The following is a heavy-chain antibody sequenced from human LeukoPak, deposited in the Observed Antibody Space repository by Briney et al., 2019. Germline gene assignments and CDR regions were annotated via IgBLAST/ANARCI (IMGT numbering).Heavy chain of an antibody. D-gene: IGHD3-3*01. CDR1: GGSISGYY. CDR3: ARVASYDFWSGPQEDYYYYYYMDV. CDR2: IYYSGST. V-gene: IGHV4-59*01. J-gene: IGHJ6*03. Sequence: SETLSLTCTVSGGSISGYYWTWIRQPPGRRLEWIGFIYYSGSTNYNPSLKSRVTISVDTSKNQFSLKLSSVTAADTAVYYCARVASYDFWSGPQEDYYYYYYMDVWGKGTTVTVSS.